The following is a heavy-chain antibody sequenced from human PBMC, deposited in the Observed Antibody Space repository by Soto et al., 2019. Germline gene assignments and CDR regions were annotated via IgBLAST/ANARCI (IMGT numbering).Heavy chain of an antibody. CDR1: GFTFSSYA. J-gene: IGHJ4*02. V-gene: IGHV3-23*01. D-gene: IGHD2-15*01. CDR3: AKAQDIVVVVAAMVQELDY. CDR2: ISGSGGST. Sequence: GGSLRLSCAASGFTFSSYAMSWVRQAPGKGLEWVSAISGSGGSTYYADSVKGRFTISRDNSKNTLYLQMNSLRAEDTAVYYCAKAQDIVVVVAAMVQELDYWGQGTLVTVSS.